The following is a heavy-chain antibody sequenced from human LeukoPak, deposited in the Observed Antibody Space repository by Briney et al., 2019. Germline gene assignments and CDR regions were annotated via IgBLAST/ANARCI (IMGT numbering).Heavy chain of an antibody. D-gene: IGHD6-6*01. V-gene: IGHV3-23*01. CDR2: ISGTGGST. CDR3: AKDLSSSSLDY. Sequence: GGSLRLSCVASGFTFSSYAMSWVRQAPGKGLEWVSTISGTGGSTYYADSVKGRFTISRDNSKNTLYLQMNSLRAEDTAVYYCAKDLSSSSLDYWGQGTLVTVSS. J-gene: IGHJ4*02. CDR1: GFTFSSYA.